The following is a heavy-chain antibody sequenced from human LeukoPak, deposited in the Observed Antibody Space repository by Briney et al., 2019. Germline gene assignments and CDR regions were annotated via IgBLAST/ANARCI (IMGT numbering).Heavy chain of an antibody. V-gene: IGHV4-61*02. Sequence: PSQTLSLTCTVSGDSISSGSCYWSWIRQPAGKGLEWIGRIYTSGSTNYNPSLKSRVTISVDTSKNQFSLKLSSVTAADTAVYYCARVPYDFWSGYYGAFDIWGQGTMVTVSS. D-gene: IGHD3-3*01. CDR2: IYTSGST. CDR3: ARVPYDFWSGYYGAFDI. CDR1: GDSISSGSCY. J-gene: IGHJ3*02.